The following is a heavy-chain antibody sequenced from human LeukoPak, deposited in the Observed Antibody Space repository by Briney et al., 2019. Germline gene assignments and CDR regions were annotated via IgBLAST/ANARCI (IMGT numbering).Heavy chain of an antibody. CDR2: IYYSGST. D-gene: IGHD2-2*02. CDR3: ARDSGYCSSSSCYSQAFDI. CDR1: GGSISSYY. V-gene: IGHV4-59*01. J-gene: IGHJ3*02. Sequence: PSETLSLTCTVSGGSISSYYWSWIRQPPGKGLEWIGYIYYSGSTNYNPSLKSRVTISVDTSKNQFSLKLSSVTAADTVVYYCARDSGYCSSSSCYSQAFDIWGQGTMVTVSS.